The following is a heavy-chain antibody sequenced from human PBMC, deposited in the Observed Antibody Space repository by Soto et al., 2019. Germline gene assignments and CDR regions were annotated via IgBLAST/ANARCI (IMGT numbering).Heavy chain of an antibody. CDR2: MSYDGSNK. CDR1: GFTFDSYA. Sequence: QVQLVESGGGVVQPERSLRLSCAASGFTFDSYAMHWVRQAPGKGLERVTIMSYDGSNKYYADSVKGRFTISRDNSENTLYLQMNSLRGEDTAVYYCAREMAAPSDYSYGLDVWGQGTTVTVSS. CDR3: AREMAAPSDYSYGLDV. J-gene: IGHJ6*02. V-gene: IGHV3-30-3*01. D-gene: IGHD6-13*01.